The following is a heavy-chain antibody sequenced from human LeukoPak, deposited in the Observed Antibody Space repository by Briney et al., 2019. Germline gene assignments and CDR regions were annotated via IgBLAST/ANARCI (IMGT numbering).Heavy chain of an antibody. V-gene: IGHV3-7*03. J-gene: IGHJ6*02. CDR1: GFTFSSYS. CDR3: ARGGGLDV. D-gene: IGHD3-16*01. Sequence: GGSLRLSCAASGFTFSSYSMNWARQAPGKGLEWVASIIHNGNVNYYVDSVKGRFTISRDNAKNSLYLQMSNLRAEDTAVYFCARGGGLDVWGQGATVTVSS. CDR2: IIHNGNVN.